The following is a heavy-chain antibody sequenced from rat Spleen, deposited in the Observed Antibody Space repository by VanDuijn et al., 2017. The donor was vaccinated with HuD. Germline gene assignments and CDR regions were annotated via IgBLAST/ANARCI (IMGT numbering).Heavy chain of an antibody. D-gene: IGHD1-9*01. V-gene: IGHV5-29*01. CDR1: GFSFSNYD. Sequence: EVQLVESGGGLVQPGSPLKLSCAASGFSFSNYDMAWVRQAPTKGLEWVASISYDGSSTYYRDSVKGRFTISRDNAKSTLYLQIDSLRSEDTATYYCARRHYGYTDYFDYWGQGVMVTVSS. CDR3: ARRHYGYTDYFDY. J-gene: IGHJ2*01. CDR2: ISYDGSST.